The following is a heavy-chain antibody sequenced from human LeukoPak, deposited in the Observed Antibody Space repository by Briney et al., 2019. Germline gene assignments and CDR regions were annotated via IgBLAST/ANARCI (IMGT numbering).Heavy chain of an antibody. J-gene: IGHJ4*02. CDR3: AISAEPSSSWLGFDY. V-gene: IGHV1-69*05. D-gene: IGHD6-13*01. CDR1: GGTFSSYA. Sequence: RWASVKVSCKASGGTFSSYAISWVRQAPGQGLEWMGGIIPIFGTANYAQKFQGRVTITTDESTSTVYMELSSLRSEDTAVYYCAISAEPSSSWLGFDYWGQGTLVTVSS. CDR2: IIPIFGTA.